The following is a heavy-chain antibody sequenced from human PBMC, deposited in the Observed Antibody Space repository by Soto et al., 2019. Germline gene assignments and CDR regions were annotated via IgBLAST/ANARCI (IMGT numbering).Heavy chain of an antibody. CDR2: IVVGSGNT. D-gene: IGHD3-3*01. CDR1: GFTFTSSA. Sequence: QMQLVQSGPEVKKPGTSVKVSCKASGFTFTSSAVQWVRQARGQRLEWIGWIVVGSGNTNYAQKFQERVTITRDMSTSTAYMEVSSRRSEDTAVYYCAAGGFWSGQFDYWGQGTLVTVSS. CDR3: AAGGFWSGQFDY. J-gene: IGHJ4*02. V-gene: IGHV1-58*01.